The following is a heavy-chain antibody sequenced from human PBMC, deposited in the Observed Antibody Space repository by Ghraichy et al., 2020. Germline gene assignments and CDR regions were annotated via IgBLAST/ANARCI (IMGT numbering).Heavy chain of an antibody. CDR3: AREGYDYVWGSYGYYYYGMDV. Sequence: ASVKVSCKASGYTFTSYGISWVRQAPGQGLEWMGWISAYNGNTNYAQKLQGRVTMTTDTSTSTAYMELRSLRSDDTAVYYCAREGYDYVWGSYGYYYYGMDVWGQGTTVTVSS. V-gene: IGHV1-18*01. D-gene: IGHD3-16*01. CDR2: ISAYNGNT. J-gene: IGHJ6*02. CDR1: GYTFTSYG.